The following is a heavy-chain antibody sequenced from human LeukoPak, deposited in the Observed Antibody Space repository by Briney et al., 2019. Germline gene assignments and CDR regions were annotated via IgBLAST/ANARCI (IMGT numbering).Heavy chain of an antibody. D-gene: IGHD5-12*01. CDR3: ARVREDSGLWDYYYYYGMDV. CDR1: GFTFSSYE. V-gene: IGHV3-48*03. J-gene: IGHJ6*02. CDR2: ISSSGSTI. Sequence: GGFLRLSCAASGFTFSSYEMNWVRQAPGKGLEWVSYISSSGSTIYYADSVKGRFTISRDNAKNSLYLQMNSLRAEDTAVYYCARVREDSGLWDYYYYYGMDVWGQGTTVTVSS.